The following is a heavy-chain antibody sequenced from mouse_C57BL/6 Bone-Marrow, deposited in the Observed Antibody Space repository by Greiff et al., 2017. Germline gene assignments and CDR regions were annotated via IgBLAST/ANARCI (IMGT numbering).Heavy chain of an antibody. CDR2: IYPGSGNT. CDR3: ARYGGNPGYFDV. CDR1: GYTFTSYG. J-gene: IGHJ1*03. D-gene: IGHD1-1*02. V-gene: IGHV1-81*01. Sequence: VQLQQSGAELVRPGASVKLSCKASGYTFTSYGISWVKQRPGQGLEWIGEIYPGSGNTYYTEKFKGQATLTVDKSSRTAYMELHSLTSEDSAVYFCARYGGNPGYFDVWGTGTTVTVSS.